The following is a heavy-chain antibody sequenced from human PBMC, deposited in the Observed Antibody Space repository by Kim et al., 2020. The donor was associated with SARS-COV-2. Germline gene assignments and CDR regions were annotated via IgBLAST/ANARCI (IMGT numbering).Heavy chain of an antibody. CDR2: ISSNGGST. CDR3: VKDLGRATINSHWYFDL. Sequence: GGSLRLSCSASGFTFSSYAMHWVRQAPGKGLEYVSAISSNGGSTYYADSVKGRFTISRDNSKNTLYLQMSSLRAEDTAVYYCVKDLGRATINSHWYFDLWGRGTLVTVSS. J-gene: IGHJ2*01. D-gene: IGHD5-12*01. V-gene: IGHV3-64D*06. CDR1: GFTFSSYA.